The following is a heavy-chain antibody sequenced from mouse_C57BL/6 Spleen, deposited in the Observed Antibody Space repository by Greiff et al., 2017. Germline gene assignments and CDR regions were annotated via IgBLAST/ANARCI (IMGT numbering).Heavy chain of an antibody. D-gene: IGHD2-5*01. V-gene: IGHV5-6*01. J-gene: IGHJ2*01. CDR2: ISSGGSYT. Sequence: VQLKESGGDLVKPGGSLKLSCAASGFTFSSYGMSWVRQTPDKRLEWVATISSGGSYTYYPDSVKGRFTISRDNAKNTLYLQMSSLKSEDTAMYYCARHRAYYSNYTYYFDYWGQGTTLTVSS. CDR1: GFTFSSYG. CDR3: ARHRAYYSNYTYYFDY.